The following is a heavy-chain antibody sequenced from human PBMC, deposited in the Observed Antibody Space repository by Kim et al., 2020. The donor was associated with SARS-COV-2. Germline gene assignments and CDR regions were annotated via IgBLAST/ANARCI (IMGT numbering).Heavy chain of an antibody. CDR3: ARITTVTTYHAEYFQH. J-gene: IGHJ1*01. CDR2: ISSSSSYI. CDR1: GFTFSSYS. V-gene: IGHV3-21*01. D-gene: IGHD4-17*01. Sequence: GGSLRLSCAASGFTFSSYSMNWVRQAPGKGLEWVSSISSSSSYIYYADSVKGRFTISRDNAKNSLYLQMNSLRAEDTAVYYCARITTVTTYHAEYFQHWGQGTLVTVSS.